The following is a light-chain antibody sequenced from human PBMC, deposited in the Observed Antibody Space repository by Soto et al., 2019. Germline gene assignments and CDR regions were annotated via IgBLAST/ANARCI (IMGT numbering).Light chain of an antibody. CDR1: SSNIGRNV. J-gene: IGLJ1*01. Sequence: QSVLTQPPSVSGTPGQRVTISCSGSSSNIGRNVVYWYQQFPGAAPKVVIYGDDQRPSGVPDRFSGSRSGASASLAITGLQAEDEADYFCQSYDRSLRTYVFGTATKVTVL. CDR3: QSYDRSLRTYV. V-gene: IGLV1-44*01. CDR2: GDD.